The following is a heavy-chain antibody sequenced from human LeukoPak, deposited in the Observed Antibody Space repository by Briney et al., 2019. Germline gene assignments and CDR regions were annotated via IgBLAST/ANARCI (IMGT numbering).Heavy chain of an antibody. V-gene: IGHV4-34*01. Sequence: SQTLSLTCAVYGGSFSGYDWTWIRQPPGKGLEWIGEINHSGNTKYNPSLKSRVTISLDTSKNQFSLNLNSVTAADTAVYYCARGKGGISIILMIVTGVEFYFVSWGQRTLVTVSS. J-gene: IGHJ4*02. CDR2: INHSGNT. CDR1: GGSFSGYD. CDR3: ARGKGGISIILMIVTGVEFYFVS. D-gene: IGHD2-8*01.